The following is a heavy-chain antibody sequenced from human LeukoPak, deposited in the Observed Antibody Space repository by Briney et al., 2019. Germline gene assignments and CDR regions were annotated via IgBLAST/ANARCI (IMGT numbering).Heavy chain of an antibody. CDR3: AKRTTVSSGLLRSYYYYYGMDV. CDR1: GLTVSSNY. Sequence: GGSLRLSCAASGLTVSSNYMTWVRQAPGKGLEWVSYISSSSTIYYADSVKGRFTISRDNAKNSLYLQMNSLRAEDTAVYYCAKRTTVSSGLLRSYYYYYGMDVWGQGTTVTVSS. CDR2: ISSSSTI. D-gene: IGHD6-19*01. V-gene: IGHV3-69-1*01. J-gene: IGHJ6*02.